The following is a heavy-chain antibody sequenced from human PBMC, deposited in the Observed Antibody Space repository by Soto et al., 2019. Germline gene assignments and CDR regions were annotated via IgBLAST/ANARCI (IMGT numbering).Heavy chain of an antibody. CDR2: ISGSGGST. V-gene: IGHV3-23*01. D-gene: IGHD6-19*01. J-gene: IGHJ2*01. CDR3: AWSYSSGWGWYFDL. Sequence: EVQLLESGGGLVQPGGSLRLSCAASGFTFSSYAMSWVRQAPGKGLEWVSAISGSGGSTYYADSVKGRFTISRDNSKNTPYLQMNSLRAEDTAVYYCAWSYSSGWGWYFDLWGRGTLVTVSS. CDR1: GFTFSSYA.